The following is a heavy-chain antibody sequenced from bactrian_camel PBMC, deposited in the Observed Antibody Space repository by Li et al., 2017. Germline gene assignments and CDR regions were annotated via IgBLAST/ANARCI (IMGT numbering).Heavy chain of an antibody. V-gene: IGHV3S26*01. CDR2: IDSSDRT. CDR3: AARDTGLCEIMSAYNY. D-gene: IGHD5*01. Sequence: VQLVESGGGLVQPGGSLRLSCTASGFTFSSYSMYWVRQAPGKAREGVATIDSSDRTTYADSVKGRFAISRDNAKNILDLQMNSLKPEDTAMYYCAARDTGLCEIMSAYNYWGQGTQVTVS. CDR1: GFTFSSYS. J-gene: IGHJ4*01.